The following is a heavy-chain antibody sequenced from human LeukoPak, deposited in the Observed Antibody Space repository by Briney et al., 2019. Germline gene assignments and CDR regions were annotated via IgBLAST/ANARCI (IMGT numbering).Heavy chain of an antibody. CDR3: ARDQRRYDYVWGSYFGFDY. D-gene: IGHD3-16*01. CDR2: IIPIFGTA. CDR1: GGTFSSYA. V-gene: IGHV1-69*05. J-gene: IGHJ4*02. Sequence: ASVKVSCKASGGTFSSYAISWVRQAPGQGLEWMGRIIPIFGTANYAQKFQGRVTITTDESTSTAYMELSSLRSEDTAVYYCARDQRRYDYVWGSYFGFDYWGQGTLVTVSS.